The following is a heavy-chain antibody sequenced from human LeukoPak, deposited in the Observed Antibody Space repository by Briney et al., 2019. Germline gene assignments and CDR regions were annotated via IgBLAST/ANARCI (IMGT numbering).Heavy chain of an antibody. CDR2: IYSGGST. Sequence: QPGRSLRLSCAASGFTVRSNYMSWVRQAPGKGLEWVSIIYSGGSTYYADSVKGRFTISRDNSKNTLYLQMNSLRVEDTAVYYCARDEWELLRAYWGQGTLVTVSS. J-gene: IGHJ4*02. V-gene: IGHV3-66*02. D-gene: IGHD1-26*01. CDR3: ARDEWELLRAY. CDR1: GFTVRSNY.